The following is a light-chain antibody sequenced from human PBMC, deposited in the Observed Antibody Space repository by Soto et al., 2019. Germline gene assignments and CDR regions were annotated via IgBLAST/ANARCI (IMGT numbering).Light chain of an antibody. Sequence: DIVMTQSPLSLPVTPGEPASISCRSSQSLLHSNGYNYLDWYLQKPGQSPQLLIYLGSNRASGVPDRFSGSGSGIDFTLKISRVEAEDVGVYYCMQALQTPLTLAGGTKVDIK. J-gene: IGKJ4*01. CDR1: QSLLHSNGYNY. CDR2: LGS. CDR3: MQALQTPLT. V-gene: IGKV2-28*01.